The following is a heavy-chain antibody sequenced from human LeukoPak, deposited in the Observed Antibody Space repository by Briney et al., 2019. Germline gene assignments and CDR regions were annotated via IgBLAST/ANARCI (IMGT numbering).Heavy chain of an antibody. CDR3: ATPPRISMITFWGGIAHY. CDR1: GFTFSSYA. J-gene: IGHJ4*02. Sequence: GGSLRLSCAASGFTFSSYAMSWVRQAPGKGLEWVSAISGSGGSTYYADSVKGRFTISRDNSKNTLYLQMNSLRAEDTAVYYCATPPRISMITFWGGIAHYLGQGTLVTVSS. D-gene: IGHD3-16*02. CDR2: ISGSGGST. V-gene: IGHV3-23*01.